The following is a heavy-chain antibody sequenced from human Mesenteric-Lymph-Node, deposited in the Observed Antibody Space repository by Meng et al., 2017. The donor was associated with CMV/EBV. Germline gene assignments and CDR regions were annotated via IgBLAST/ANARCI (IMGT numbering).Heavy chain of an antibody. Sequence: GVLKISCAASGFTFSDYCMAWVRQTPGKGLEWVANIKQNGADKNYVDSVKGRFTISRDNAKNSLYLQMNSLSAEDTAIYYCARDPYSSGGYGAFDMWGRGTMVTVSS. CDR2: IKQNGADK. D-gene: IGHD2-15*01. V-gene: IGHV3-7*01. CDR3: ARDPYSSGGYGAFDM. J-gene: IGHJ3*02. CDR1: GFTFSDYC.